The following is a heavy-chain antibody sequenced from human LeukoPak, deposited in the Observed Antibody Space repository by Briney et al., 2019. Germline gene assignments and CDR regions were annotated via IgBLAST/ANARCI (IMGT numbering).Heavy chain of an antibody. CDR2: IYYSGST. CDR3: ARVYYSSSYDYWYFDL. D-gene: IGHD6-13*01. V-gene: IGHV4-59*01. Sequence: SSETLSLTCTVSGGSIRSYYWSWIRQPPGKGLEWIGYIYYSGSTNYNPSLKSRVTISVDTSKNQFSLKLSSVTAADTAVYYCARVYYSSSYDYWYFDLWGRGTLVTVSS. J-gene: IGHJ2*01. CDR1: GGSIRSYY.